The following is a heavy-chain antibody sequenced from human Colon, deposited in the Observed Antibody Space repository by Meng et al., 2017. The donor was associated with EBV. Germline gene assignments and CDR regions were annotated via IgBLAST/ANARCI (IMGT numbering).Heavy chain of an antibody. J-gene: IGHJ4*02. CDR3: ARAGSMVHGDSFDS. CDR1: GVSVSGGCFY. CDR2: VYYGQST. D-gene: IGHD4-17*01. V-gene: IGHV4-61*01. Sequence: QVTRAESGRGQVKPSEALALTCAVSGVSVSGGCFYWCWIRQPPGNELEWVGFVYYGQSTNYKHSLETRVTMSLDATRNQFSLSLRSVTAADTATYFCARAGSMVHGDSFDSWGQGTLVTVSS.